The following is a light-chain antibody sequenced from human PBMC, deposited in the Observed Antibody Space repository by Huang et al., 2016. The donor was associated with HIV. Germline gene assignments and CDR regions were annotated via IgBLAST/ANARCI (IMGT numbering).Light chain of an antibody. CDR3: HQYDIWPPA. J-gene: IGKJ4*01. CDR2: GAS. Sequence: MTQSPAILSVSPGERASLSCRTSQTVTKNLAWYQHIPGQAPRILIYGASTRAAGVPARFSGSGSGTDFTLTISSLQSEDFGIYYCHQYDIWPPAFGGGTRVEVK. CDR1: QTVTKN. V-gene: IGKV3-15*01.